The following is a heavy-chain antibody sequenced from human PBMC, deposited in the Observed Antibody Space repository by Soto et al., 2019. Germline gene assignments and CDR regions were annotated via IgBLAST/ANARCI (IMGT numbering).Heavy chain of an antibody. V-gene: IGHV4-59*01. D-gene: IGHD3-16*01. J-gene: IGHJ5*02. CDR3: ARKDTNYEWWFDP. CDR1: GGSMNNYY. Sequence: QVQLQESGPGLVKPSETLSLTCTVSGGSMNNYYWSWIRQPPGKGLEWIGFVHYSGSTNYNPSLKSRVTISVDTSKNQFSLKLSSVTAADTAVYYGARKDTNYEWWFDPWGQGTLVTVSS. CDR2: VHYSGST.